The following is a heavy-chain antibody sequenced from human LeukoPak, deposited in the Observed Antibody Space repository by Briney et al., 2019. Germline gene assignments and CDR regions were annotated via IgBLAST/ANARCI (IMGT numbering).Heavy chain of an antibody. J-gene: IGHJ6*02. V-gene: IGHV3-23*01. CDR3: AKWDESLFSMVV. CDR2: ISGSGGGT. D-gene: IGHD1-26*01. Sequence: GGSLRLSCAASRFTFNMYAMSWVRQSPGRGLEWVSSISGSGGGTFYRNSVRDRFIISRDNSRNTLFLEMGALRAEDTALYYCAKWDESLFSMVVWGQGTTVTVSS. CDR1: RFTFNMYA.